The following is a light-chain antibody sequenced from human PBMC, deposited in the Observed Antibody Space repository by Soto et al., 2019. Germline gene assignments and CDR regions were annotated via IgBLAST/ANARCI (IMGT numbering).Light chain of an antibody. CDR2: GAS. CDR3: QQYKNWPPG. J-gene: IGKJ1*01. CDR1: QSVSSN. V-gene: IGKV3-15*01. Sequence: EIVMTQSPATLSVSPGERATLSCRASQSVSSNLAWYQQKPGQAPRLLIYGASTRATDIPARFSGSGSGTEFTLTISSLQSEDFAVYYCQQYKNWPPGFGQGTKVDIK.